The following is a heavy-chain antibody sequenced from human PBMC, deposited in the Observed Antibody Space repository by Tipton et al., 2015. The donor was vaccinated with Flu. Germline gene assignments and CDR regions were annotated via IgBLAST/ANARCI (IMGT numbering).Heavy chain of an antibody. Sequence: GLVKPSETLSLTCAVSDYSISSGYYWGWIRQPPGKGLEWIGSIYHSGSTYYNPSLTSRVTISVDTSKNQFSLKLSSVTAADTAVYYCARHAQGCYDSSAAWVRYWYFDLWGRGTLVTVSS. V-gene: IGHV4-38-2*01. D-gene: IGHD3-22*01. CDR3: ARHAQGCYDSSAAWVRYWYFDL. CDR1: DYSISSGYY. CDR2: IYHSGST. J-gene: IGHJ2*01.